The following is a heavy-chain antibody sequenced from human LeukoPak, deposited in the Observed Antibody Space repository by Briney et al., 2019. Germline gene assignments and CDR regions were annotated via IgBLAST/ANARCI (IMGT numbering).Heavy chain of an antibody. CDR1: GYTFTSYY. Sequence: ASVKVSCKASGYTFTSYYMHWVRQAPGHALEWMGIINPSGGSTSYAQKFQGRVTMTRDTSTSTVYMELRSLRSDDTAVYYCARGIIGYYFDYWGQGTLVTVSS. D-gene: IGHD2-15*01. CDR2: INPSGGST. V-gene: IGHV1-46*01. CDR3: ARGIIGYYFDY. J-gene: IGHJ4*02.